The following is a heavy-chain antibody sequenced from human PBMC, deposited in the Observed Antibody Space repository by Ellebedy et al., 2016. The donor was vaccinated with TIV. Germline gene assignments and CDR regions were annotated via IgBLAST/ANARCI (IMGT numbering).Heavy chain of an antibody. CDR3: TTHIVVVVAASLDTFDI. Sequence: PGGSLRLSCAASGFTFSNAWMSRVRQAPGKGLEWVGRIKSKPDGGTTDYAAPVKGRFTISTDESKNTLFLQMDSLKTEDTAVYYCTTHIVVVVAASLDTFDIWGQGTMVTVSS. D-gene: IGHD2-15*01. V-gene: IGHV3-15*01. CDR2: IKSKPDGGTT. CDR1: GFTFSNAW. J-gene: IGHJ3*02.